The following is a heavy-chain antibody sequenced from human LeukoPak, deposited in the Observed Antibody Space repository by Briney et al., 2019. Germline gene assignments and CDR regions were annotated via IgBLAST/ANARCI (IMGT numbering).Heavy chain of an antibody. CDR3: ANGVHRGVVPANIHTFFDY. Sequence: PGGSLRLSCAASGFTFSSYGMHWVRQAPGKGLEWVAFIRYDGSNKYYADSVKGRFTISRDNSKNTLYLQMNSLRAEDTAVYYCANGVHRGVVPANIHTFFDYWGQGTLVTVSS. V-gene: IGHV3-30*02. J-gene: IGHJ4*02. CDR1: GFTFSSYG. CDR2: IRYDGSNK. D-gene: IGHD2-2*01.